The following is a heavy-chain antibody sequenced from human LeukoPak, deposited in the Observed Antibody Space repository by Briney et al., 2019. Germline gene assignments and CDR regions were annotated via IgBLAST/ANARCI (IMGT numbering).Heavy chain of an antibody. D-gene: IGHD6-19*01. CDR2: IYHSGST. CDR3: ARDRIAVARVFDY. Sequence: PSETLSLTCTVSGGSISSGGYYWSWIRQPPGKGLEWIGYIYHSGSTYYNPSLKSRVTISVDRSKNQFSLKLSSVTAADTAVYYCARDRIAVARVFDYWGQGTLVTVSS. CDR1: GGSISSGGYY. V-gene: IGHV4-30-2*01. J-gene: IGHJ4*02.